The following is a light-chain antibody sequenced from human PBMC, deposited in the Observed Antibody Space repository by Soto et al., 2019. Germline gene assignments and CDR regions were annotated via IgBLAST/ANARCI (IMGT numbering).Light chain of an antibody. CDR3: CSYAGSSTFWV. V-gene: IGLV2-23*03. Sequence: QSALTQPASVSGAPGQSITISCTGTSSDVGSYNLVSWYQQHPGKAPKLMIYEGSKRPSGVSNRFSGYKSGNTASLTISGLQAEDEADYYCCSYAGSSTFWVCGRGTQLTVL. CDR1: SSDVGSYNL. CDR2: EGS. J-gene: IGLJ3*02.